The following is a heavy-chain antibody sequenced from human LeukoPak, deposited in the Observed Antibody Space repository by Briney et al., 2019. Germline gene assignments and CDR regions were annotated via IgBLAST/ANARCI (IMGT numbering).Heavy chain of an antibody. D-gene: IGHD1-26*01. CDR2: TRNEANIYTT. Sequence: GGSLRLSCAASGFIFSDHYMDWVRQAPGKGLEWVGRTRNEANIYTTKYAASVKGRFTISRDDSKNSLYLQMNSLKTEDTAVYYCASPVGATTVRAFDIWGQGTVVTVSS. CDR3: ASPVGATTVRAFDI. J-gene: IGHJ3*02. V-gene: IGHV3-72*01. CDR1: GFIFSDHY.